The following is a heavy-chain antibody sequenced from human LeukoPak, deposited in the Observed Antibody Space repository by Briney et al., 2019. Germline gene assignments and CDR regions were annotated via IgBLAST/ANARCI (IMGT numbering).Heavy chain of an antibody. CDR1: GGSISSSSYY. D-gene: IGHD5-18*01. V-gene: IGHV4-61*02. J-gene: IGHJ4*02. Sequence: PSETLSLTCTVSGGSISSSSYYWSWIRQPAGKGLEWIGRIYTSGSTNYNPSLKSRVTISVDTSKNRFSLKLTSVTAADTAVYYCAREGGYTYGLESIDYWGQGTLVTVSS. CDR2: IYTSGST. CDR3: AREGGYTYGLESIDY.